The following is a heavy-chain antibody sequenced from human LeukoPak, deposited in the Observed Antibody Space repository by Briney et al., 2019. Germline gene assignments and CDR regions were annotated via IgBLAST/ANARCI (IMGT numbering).Heavy chain of an antibody. V-gene: IGHV3-7*01. D-gene: IGHD4-23*01. Sequence: PGGSLRLSCAASGFNLTDYWMSWVRQAPGKGLEWVANVKQDGSGEYYVDSVKGRFTISRDNAKISLYLQMNSLRVEDTAVYYCATDRKVGTWDPRFDYWGQGTLVTVSS. CDR1: GFNLTDYW. J-gene: IGHJ4*02. CDR3: ATDRKVGTWDPRFDY. CDR2: VKQDGSGE.